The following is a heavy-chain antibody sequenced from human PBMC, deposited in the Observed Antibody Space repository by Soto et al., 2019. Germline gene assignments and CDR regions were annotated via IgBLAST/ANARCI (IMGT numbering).Heavy chain of an antibody. V-gene: IGHV1-18*04. CDR2: ISAYNGNT. CDR1: GYTFTSYG. D-gene: IGHD6-13*01. CDR3: ARDRRGLGIAAF. Sequence: QVQLVQSGAEVKKPGASVKVSCKASGYTFTSYGISWVRQAPGQGLEWMGWISAYNGNTNYAQKLQGRVTMTTDTSTSTASRELRSMRSADTTVYYCARDRRGLGIAAFWGQGTLVTVSS. J-gene: IGHJ4*02.